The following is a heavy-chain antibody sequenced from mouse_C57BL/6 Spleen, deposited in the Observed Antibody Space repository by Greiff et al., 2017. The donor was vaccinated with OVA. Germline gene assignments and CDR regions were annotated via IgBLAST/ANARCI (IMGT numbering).Heavy chain of an antibody. V-gene: IGHV1-26*01. J-gene: IGHJ2*01. Sequence: EVQLQQSGPELVKPGASVKISCKASGYTFTDYYMNWVKQSHGKSLEWIGDINPNNGGTSYNQKFKGKATLTVDKSSSTAYMELRSLTSEDSAVYYCARSWDWDYWGQGTTLTVSS. CDR1: GYTFTDYY. CDR3: ARSWDWDY. CDR2: INPNNGGT. D-gene: IGHD4-1*01.